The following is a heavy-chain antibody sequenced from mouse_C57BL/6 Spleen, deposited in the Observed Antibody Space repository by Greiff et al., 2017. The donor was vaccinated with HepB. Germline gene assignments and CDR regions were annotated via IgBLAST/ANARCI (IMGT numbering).Heavy chain of an antibody. Sequence: DVKLVESEGGLVQPGSSMKLSCTASGFTFSDYYMAWVRQVPEKGLEWVANINYDGSSTYYLDSLKSRFIISRDNAKNILYLQMSSLKSEDTATYYCARGLYGSSFFYFDYWGQGTTLTVSS. CDR2: INYDGSST. V-gene: IGHV5-16*01. J-gene: IGHJ2*01. CDR3: ARGLYGSSFFYFDY. D-gene: IGHD1-1*01. CDR1: GFTFSDYY.